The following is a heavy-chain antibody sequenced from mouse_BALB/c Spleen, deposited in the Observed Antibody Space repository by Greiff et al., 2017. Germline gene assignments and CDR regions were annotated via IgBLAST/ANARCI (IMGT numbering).Heavy chain of an antibody. J-gene: IGHJ4*01. D-gene: IGHD2-14*01. Sequence: EVQVVESGGGLVKPGGSLKLSCAASGFAFSSYDMSWVRQTPEKRLEWVAYISSGGGSTYYPDTVKGRFTISRDNAKNTLYLQMSSLKSEDTAMYYCARDRYDVGYAMDYWGQGTSVTVSS. CDR3: ARDRYDVGYAMDY. CDR1: GFAFSSYD. CDR2: ISSGGGST. V-gene: IGHV5-12-1*01.